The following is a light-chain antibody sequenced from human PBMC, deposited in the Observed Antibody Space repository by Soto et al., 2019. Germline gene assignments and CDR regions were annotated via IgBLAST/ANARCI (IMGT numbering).Light chain of an antibody. J-gene: IGLJ1*01. CDR3: CSYAGTYTTYV. Sequence: QSALTQPRSVSGSPGQSVTISCTGTSSDVGGYNFVSWYQQHPGKAPKLMIYDVSKRPSGVPDRFSGSKYDNTASLTISGLQAEDEADYYCCSYAGTYTTYVCGSGTKVTVL. CDR2: DVS. CDR1: SSDVGGYNF. V-gene: IGLV2-11*01.